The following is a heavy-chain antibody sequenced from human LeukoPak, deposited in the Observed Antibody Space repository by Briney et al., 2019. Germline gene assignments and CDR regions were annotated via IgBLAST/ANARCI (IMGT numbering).Heavy chain of an antibody. CDR3: AKGGILWSHAFDI. J-gene: IGHJ3*02. Sequence: GGSLRLSCAASGSTFSSYAMRWVRQAPGKGLEWVSAISGSGGSTYYADSVKGRFTISRDNSKNTLYLQMNSLRAEDTAVYYCAKGGILWSHAFDIWGQGTMVTVSS. CDR2: ISGSGGST. V-gene: IGHV3-23*01. D-gene: IGHD2-21*01. CDR1: GSTFSSYA.